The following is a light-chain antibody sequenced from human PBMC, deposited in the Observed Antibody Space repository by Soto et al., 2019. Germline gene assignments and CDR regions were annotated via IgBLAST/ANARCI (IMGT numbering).Light chain of an antibody. CDR1: QSIGKH. CDR2: YVS. CDR3: QQSYSTPT. J-gene: IGKJ5*01. Sequence: DIQMTQSPSSLSASVGDRVTITCRASQSIGKHLNWYQQKPGKAPKFLIYYVSSLQSGVPSRFSGSGSGTDFTLTISSLQPEDFATYYCQQSYSTPTFGQGTRLEIK. V-gene: IGKV1-39*01.